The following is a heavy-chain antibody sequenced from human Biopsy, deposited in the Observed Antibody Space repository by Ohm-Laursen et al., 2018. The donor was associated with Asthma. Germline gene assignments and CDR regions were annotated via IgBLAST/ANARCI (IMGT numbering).Heavy chain of an antibody. CDR2: VSDDGGVV. J-gene: IGHJ4*02. CDR1: GFVFSSHA. CDR3: AKRRGYSDLTDFDH. Sequence: SLRLSCSASGFVFSSHAMHWVRQAPGKGLEWVAVVSDDGGVVHYADSVKGRFTISRDNAKSTLYLQMNRLRTDDTAVYFCAKRRGYSDLTDFDHWGQGTLVTVSS. D-gene: IGHD3-3*01. V-gene: IGHV3-30*18.